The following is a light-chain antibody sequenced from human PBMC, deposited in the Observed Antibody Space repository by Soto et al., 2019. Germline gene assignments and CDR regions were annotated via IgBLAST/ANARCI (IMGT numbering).Light chain of an antibody. CDR1: SSDGGGYNY. CDR2: DVS. J-gene: IGLJ2*01. CDR3: SSYTSSSPHVV. Sequence: QSVLTQPASVSGSPGQSINISCTGTSSDGGGYNYVSWYQQHPGKAPKLMIYDVSNRPSGVSNRFSGSKSGNTASLTISGLQAEDEADYYCSSYTSSSPHVVFGGGTKLTVL. V-gene: IGLV2-14*01.